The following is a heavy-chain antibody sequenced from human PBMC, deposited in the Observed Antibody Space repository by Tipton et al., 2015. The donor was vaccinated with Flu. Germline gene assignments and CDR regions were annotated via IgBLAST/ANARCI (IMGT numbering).Heavy chain of an antibody. CDR2: ISRSGGGT. J-gene: IGHJ5*02. D-gene: IGHD3-22*01. V-gene: IGHV3-23*01. Sequence: GSLRLSCAASGFTFSSYAMSWVRQAPGKGLEWVSGISRSGGGTRYADSVKGRFTISTDTSRNTLFLQMNSLRAEDTAVYYCAKDLFTMTLGWFDTWGQGTLVTVSS. CDR1: GFTFSSYA. CDR3: AKDLFTMTLGWFDT.